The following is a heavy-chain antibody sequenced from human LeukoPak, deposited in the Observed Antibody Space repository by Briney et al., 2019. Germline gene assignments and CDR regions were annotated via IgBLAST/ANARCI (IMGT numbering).Heavy chain of an antibody. CDR3: ARVRWAALLCYYGMDV. V-gene: IGHV4-4*02. D-gene: IGHD6-6*01. Sequence: PSGTLSLTCAVSGGSISSSNWWSWVRQPPGKGLEWIGEIYHSGSTNYNPSLKSRVTISVDKSKNQFSLKLSSVTAADTAVYYCARVRWAALLCYYGMDVWGQGTTVTVSS. J-gene: IGHJ6*02. CDR2: IYHSGST. CDR1: GGSISSSNW.